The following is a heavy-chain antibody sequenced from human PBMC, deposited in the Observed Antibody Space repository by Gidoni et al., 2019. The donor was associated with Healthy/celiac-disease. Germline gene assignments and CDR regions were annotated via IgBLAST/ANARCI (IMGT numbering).Heavy chain of an antibody. D-gene: IGHD5-12*01. CDR3: ARNLGYSGYDLDY. CDR1: GFSLSNARMG. Sequence: QVTLKESGPVLVKPTETLTLTCTVSGFSLSNARMGVSWIRQPPGKALEWLAHICSNDEKSYSTSPKSRLTISKDTSKSQVVLTMTNMDPVDTATYYCARNLGYSGYDLDYWGQGTLVTVSS. CDR2: ICSNDEK. J-gene: IGHJ4*02. V-gene: IGHV2-26*01.